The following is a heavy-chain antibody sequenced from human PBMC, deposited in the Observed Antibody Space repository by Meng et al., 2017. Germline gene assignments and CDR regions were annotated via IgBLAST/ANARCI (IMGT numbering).Heavy chain of an antibody. J-gene: IGHJ4*02. CDR1: GFTFSSYW. Sequence: GESLKISCAASGFTFSSYWMSWVRQAPGKGLEWVANIKQDGSEKYYVDSVKGRFTISRDNAKNSLYLQMNSLRAEDTAVYYCARDSGAAFDSSGLYYFDYWDQGTLVTVSS. CDR2: IKQDGSEK. V-gene: IGHV3-7*01. CDR3: ARDSGAAFDSSGLYYFDY. D-gene: IGHD3-22*01.